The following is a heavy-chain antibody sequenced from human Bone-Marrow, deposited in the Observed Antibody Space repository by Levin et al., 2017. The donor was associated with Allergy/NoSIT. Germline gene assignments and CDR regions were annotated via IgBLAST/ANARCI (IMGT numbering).Heavy chain of an antibody. V-gene: IGHV3-53*01. J-gene: IGHJ6*02. D-gene: IGHD4-17*01. CDR3: AKITVTARHYYPYGLDV. CDR2: LYSGDRT. Sequence: RAGGSLRLSCAASGFSVSTNYMSWVRQAPGKGLEWVSVLYSGDRTYYADSVKGRFTISRDSSKNTLYLQLNSLRVEDTAVYYCAKITVTARHYYPYGLDVWGQGTTVTVSS. CDR1: GFSVSTNY.